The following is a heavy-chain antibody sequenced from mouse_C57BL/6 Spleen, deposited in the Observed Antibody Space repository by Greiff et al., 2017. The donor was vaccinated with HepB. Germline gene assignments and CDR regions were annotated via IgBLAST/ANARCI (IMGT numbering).Heavy chain of an antibody. D-gene: IGHD1-3*01. J-gene: IGHJ1*03. CDR2: INPNNGGT. Sequence: EVQLQQSGPELVKPGASVKMSCKASGYTFTDYNMHWVKQSHGKSLEWIGYINPNNGGTSYNQKFKGKATLTVNKSSSTAYMERRSLTSEDSAVYYCARSIDYNPFVWGTGTTVTVSS. CDR1: GYTFTDYN. CDR3: ARSIDYNPFV. V-gene: IGHV1-22*01.